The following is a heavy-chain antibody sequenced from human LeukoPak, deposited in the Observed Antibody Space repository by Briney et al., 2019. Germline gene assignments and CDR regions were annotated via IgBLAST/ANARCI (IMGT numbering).Heavy chain of an antibody. V-gene: IGHV3-7*01. D-gene: IGHD3-3*01. CDR2: IKNDGSER. Sequence: GRSLRLSCAASGFVFRNYFMSWVRQAPGKGLEWVANIKNDGSERYYVDSVRGRYTISGDNTKNSLFLQMSSLRAEDTAVYYCATDRGWRTSGYYLYYFEYWGQGTLVTFSS. CDR1: GFVFRNYF. CDR3: ATDRGWRTSGYYLYYFEY. J-gene: IGHJ4*02.